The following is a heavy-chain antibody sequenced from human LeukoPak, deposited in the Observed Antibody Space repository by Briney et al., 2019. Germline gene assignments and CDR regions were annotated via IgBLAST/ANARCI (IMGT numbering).Heavy chain of an antibody. D-gene: IGHD6-19*01. CDR2: TYYRTRWYF. CDR1: GDSVSNNGAS. CDR3: ARGGAGWYVSVFDP. V-gene: IGHV6-1*01. J-gene: IGHJ5*02. Sequence: SQTLSLTCAISGDSVSNNGASWNWIRQSPSRGLEWLGRTYYRTRWYFDYAVSVRSRATINPGTSKNQLSLQLDSVTPEDTAVYYCARGGAGWYVSVFDPWGQGTLVTVSS.